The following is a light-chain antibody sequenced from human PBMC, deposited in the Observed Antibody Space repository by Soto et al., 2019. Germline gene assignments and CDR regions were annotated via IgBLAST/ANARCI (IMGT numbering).Light chain of an antibody. J-gene: IGKJ2*01. V-gene: IGKV1-5*01. CDR2: DAS. Sequence: DIQMTQSPSTLSASVGDRVTITCRASQSISTLLAWYQQKSGKAPKLLIYDASSLENGDPARFSGSGSGTEFTLAISSLQSDDFATYYCQQYKSPPYTFGQGTRLEIK. CDR1: QSISTL. CDR3: QQYKSPPYT.